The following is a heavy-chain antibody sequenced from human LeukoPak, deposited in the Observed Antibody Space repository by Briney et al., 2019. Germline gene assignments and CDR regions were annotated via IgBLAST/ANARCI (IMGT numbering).Heavy chain of an antibody. Sequence: PSETLSLTCTVSGYSISSGYYWGWIRQPPGKGLEWIGSIYHSGSTYYNPSLKSRVTISVDTSKNQFSLKLSSVTAADTAVYYCARYRSWYRHWGQGTLVTVSS. CDR3: ARYRSWYRH. CDR1: GYSISSGYY. V-gene: IGHV4-38-2*02. J-gene: IGHJ4*02. CDR2: IYHSGST. D-gene: IGHD6-13*01.